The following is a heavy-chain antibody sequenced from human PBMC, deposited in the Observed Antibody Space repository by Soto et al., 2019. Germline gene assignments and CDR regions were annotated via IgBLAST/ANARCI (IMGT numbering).Heavy chain of an antibody. D-gene: IGHD6-13*01. J-gene: IGHJ4*02. CDR2: ISGSGGST. CDR1: GFTFSNYA. Sequence: EVQLLESGGGLVQPGGSLRLSCAASGFTFSNYAVTWVRQAPGQGLEWVSTISGSGGSTYYADSVKGRFTISSDNSKNTLYLQMISLRAEDTAVYYCAKDQGSSWYEIDYWGQGTLLTVSS. V-gene: IGHV3-23*01. CDR3: AKDQGSSWYEIDY.